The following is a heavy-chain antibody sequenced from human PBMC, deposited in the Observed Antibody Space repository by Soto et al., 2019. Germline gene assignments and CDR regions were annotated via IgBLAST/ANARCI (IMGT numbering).Heavy chain of an antibody. CDR3: ARAAYCGSDSCSDAFDI. D-gene: IGHD2-21*02. CDR1: GYTFTNYA. J-gene: IGHJ3*02. CDR2: INAGNGNT. V-gene: IGHV1-3*01. Sequence: QVQLVQSGAEVEKSGASVKVSCKASGYTFTNYAMHWVRQAPGQRLEWMGWINAGNGNTKYSQQFQGRVTITRDTSASTAYMELSSLRSEDTAVYYCARAAYCGSDSCSDAFDIWGQGTVVTVSS.